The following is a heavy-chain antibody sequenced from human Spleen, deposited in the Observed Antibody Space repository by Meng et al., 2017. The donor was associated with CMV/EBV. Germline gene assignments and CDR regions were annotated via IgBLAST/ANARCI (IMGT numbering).Heavy chain of an antibody. Sequence: GGSLRLSCAASGFTLSAYSMNWVRQAPGKGLEWVSSISSSSRYIYYADSVKGRFAISRDNAKNSLYLQMDSLRAEDTAVYYCARDSSGYDHDYWGQGTLVTRLL. J-gene: IGHJ4*02. CDR2: ISSSSRYI. CDR1: GFTLSAYS. D-gene: IGHD5-12*01. CDR3: ARDSSGYDHDY. V-gene: IGHV3-21*06.